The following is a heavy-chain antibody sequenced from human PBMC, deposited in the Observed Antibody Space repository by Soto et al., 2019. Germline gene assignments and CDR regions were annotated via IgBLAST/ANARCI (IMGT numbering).Heavy chain of an antibody. CDR1: GFTFSSYS. V-gene: IGHV3-21*01. J-gene: IGHJ4*02. CDR3: ARGVGYCSGGSCRLDY. CDR2: ITSSSSSSI. D-gene: IGHD2-15*01. Sequence: EVQLVESGGGLVKPGGSLRLSCAASGFTFSSYSMNWVRQAPGKGLEWVSFITSSSSSSIYYADSMKGRFTISRDNAKNSLYLQMNSLRAEDTAMYYCARGVGYCSGGSCRLDYWGQGTLVTVSS.